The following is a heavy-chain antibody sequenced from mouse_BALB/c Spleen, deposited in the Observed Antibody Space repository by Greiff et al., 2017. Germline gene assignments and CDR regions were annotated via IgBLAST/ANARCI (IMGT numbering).Heavy chain of an antibody. CDR2: ISSGSSTI. J-gene: IGHJ4*01. CDR1: GFTFSSFG. V-gene: IGHV5-17*02. D-gene: IGHD2-4*01. Sequence: DVKLVESGGGLVQPGGSRKLSCAASGFTFSSFGMHWVRQAPEKGLEWVAYISSGSSTIYYADTVKGRFTISRDNPKNTLFLQMTSLRSEDTAMYYCAKIYYDNYYAMDYWGQGTSVTVSS. CDR3: AKIYYDNYYAMDY.